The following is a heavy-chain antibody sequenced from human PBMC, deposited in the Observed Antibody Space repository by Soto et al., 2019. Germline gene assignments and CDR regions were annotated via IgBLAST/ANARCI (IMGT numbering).Heavy chain of an antibody. CDR3: AIDKGDGSGSYYGY. V-gene: IGHV1-18*01. J-gene: IGHJ4*02. D-gene: IGHD3-10*01. Sequence: QVQLVQSGAEVKKPGASVKVSCKASGYTFSSYGISWVRQAPGQGLEWMGWISAYNGNTNYAQKRQGIVTMTTDTSTSTAYMDLRSLRSDATAIYYCAIDKGDGSGSYYGYWGQGTLVTVSS. CDR2: ISAYNGNT. CDR1: GYTFSSYG.